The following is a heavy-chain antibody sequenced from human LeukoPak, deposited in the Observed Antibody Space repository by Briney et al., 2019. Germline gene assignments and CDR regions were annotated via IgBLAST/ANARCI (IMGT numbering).Heavy chain of an antibody. J-gene: IGHJ4*02. V-gene: IGHV1-8*03. CDR2: MNPNSANT. CDR3: ARTLPGGVVDY. CDR1: GYTFTSYD. D-gene: IGHD3-10*01. Sequence: ASLKLSCKASGYTFTSYDINWVRQATGQGLEWMGWMNPNSANTGYAQKFQGRVTIGRDTSKSTAYMELSSLRSEDTAVYYCARTLPGGVVDYWGQGTLVTVSS.